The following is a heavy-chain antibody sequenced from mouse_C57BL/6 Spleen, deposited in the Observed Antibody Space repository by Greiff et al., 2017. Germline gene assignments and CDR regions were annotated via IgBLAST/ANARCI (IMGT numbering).Heavy chain of an antibody. D-gene: IGHD4-1*01. CDR3: ARFWDALDY. J-gene: IGHJ2*01. CDR2: IYPGSGNT. CDR1: GYTFTDYY. Sequence: VQLQQSGAELVRPGASVKLSCKASGYTFTDYYINWVKQRPGQGLEWIARIYPGSGNTYYNEKFKGKATLTAEKSSSTAYMQLSSLTSEDSAVYFCARFWDALDYWGQGTTLTVSS. V-gene: IGHV1-76*01.